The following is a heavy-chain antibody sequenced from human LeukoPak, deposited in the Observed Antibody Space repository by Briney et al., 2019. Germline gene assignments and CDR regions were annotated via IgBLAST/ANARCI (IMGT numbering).Heavy chain of an antibody. Sequence: GGSLRLSCAAPGFTFDDYGMSWVRQAPGKGLEWVSGINWNGGSTGYADSVKGRFTISRDNAKNSLYLQMNSLRAEDTALYHCARDLRYCSSTSCYAVGFDPWGQGTLVTVSS. CDR2: INWNGGST. V-gene: IGHV3-20*01. CDR1: GFTFDDYG. J-gene: IGHJ5*02. CDR3: ARDLRYCSSTSCYAVGFDP. D-gene: IGHD2-2*01.